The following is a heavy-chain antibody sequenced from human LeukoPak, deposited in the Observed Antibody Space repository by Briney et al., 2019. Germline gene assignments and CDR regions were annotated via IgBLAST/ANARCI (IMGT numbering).Heavy chain of an antibody. CDR1: GFTFSSYA. CDR3: ARDHIPAANQFDY. D-gene: IGHD2-2*01. J-gene: IGHJ4*02. CDR2: MSYDGSNK. V-gene: IGHV3-30*04. Sequence: GGSLRLSCAASGFTFSSYAMHWVRQAPGKGLEGVAIMSYDGSNKYYADSVKGRFTISRDNSKSTLYLQMNSLRPEDTAVYYCARDHIPAANQFDYWGQGTLVTVSS.